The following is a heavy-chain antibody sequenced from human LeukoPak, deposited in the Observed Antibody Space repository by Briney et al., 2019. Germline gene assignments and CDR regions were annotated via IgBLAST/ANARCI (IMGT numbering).Heavy chain of an antibody. CDR3: AKRASGSGTPLYHFDS. J-gene: IGHJ4*02. Sequence: GGSLRLSCAPSGFTFSTYAMSWVRQAPGKGLEWVSVIGNSGVRTLYADSVKGRFTIPRDNSRNTVHLQMNFLRAEDTAVYFCAKRASGSGTPLYHFDSWGQGALVTVS. CDR2: IGNSGVRT. V-gene: IGHV3-23*01. CDR1: GFTFSTYA. D-gene: IGHD3-10*01.